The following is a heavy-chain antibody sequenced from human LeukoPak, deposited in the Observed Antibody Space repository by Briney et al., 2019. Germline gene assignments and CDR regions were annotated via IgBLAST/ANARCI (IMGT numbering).Heavy chain of an antibody. D-gene: IGHD1-1*01. Sequence: PSETLSLTCTVSGGSISSYYWNWIRQPAGKGLEWIGRIYTSGSTNYNPSLKSRVTMSVDTSKNQFSLKLSSVTAADTAIYYCARAGTKPNYYYYMDVWGKGTTVTVSS. CDR3: ARAGTKPNYYYYMDV. J-gene: IGHJ6*03. CDR1: GGSISSYY. CDR2: IYTSGST. V-gene: IGHV4-4*07.